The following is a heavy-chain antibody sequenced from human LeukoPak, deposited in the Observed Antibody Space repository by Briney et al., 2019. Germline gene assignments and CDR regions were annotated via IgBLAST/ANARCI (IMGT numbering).Heavy chain of an antibody. CDR3: AIPRSWFYDSSGHYYPFDY. J-gene: IGHJ4*02. CDR2: IIPILGIA. Sequence: SVKVSCKASGGTFSSYAISWVRQAPGQGLEWMGRIIPILGIANYAQKFQGRVTITADKSTSTAYMELSSLRSEDTAVYYCAIPRSWFYDSSGHYYPFDYWGQGTLVTVSS. CDR1: GGTFSSYA. D-gene: IGHD3-22*01. V-gene: IGHV1-69*04.